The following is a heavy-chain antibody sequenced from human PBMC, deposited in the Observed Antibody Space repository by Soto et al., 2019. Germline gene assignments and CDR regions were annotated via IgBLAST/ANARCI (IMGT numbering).Heavy chain of an antibody. CDR1: GGTFSSYA. CDR2: IIPIFGTE. V-gene: IGHV1-69*06. D-gene: IGHD6-13*01. Sequence: QVQLVQSGAEVKKPGSSVKVSCKASGGTFSSYAISWVRQAPGQGLEWMGGIIPIFGTENYAQKFQGRVTLTADKSTSTADMELSSLRSEDTAVYYCARPGYSSSWYAGWFDPWGQGTLVTVSS. J-gene: IGHJ5*02. CDR3: ARPGYSSSWYAGWFDP.